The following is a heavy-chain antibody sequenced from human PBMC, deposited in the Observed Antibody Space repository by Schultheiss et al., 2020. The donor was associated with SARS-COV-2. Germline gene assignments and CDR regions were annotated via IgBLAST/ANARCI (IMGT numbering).Heavy chain of an antibody. CDR3: ARDIVVVPAAMGYYYYGMDV. D-gene: IGHD2-2*01. CDR2: ISAYNGNT. V-gene: IGHV1-18*01. CDR1: GYTFTSYG. J-gene: IGHJ6*02. Sequence: GESLKISCKASGYTFTSYGISWVRQAPGQGLEWMGWISAYNGNTNYAQKLQGRVTMTTDTSTSTAYMELRSLRSDDTAVYYCARDIVVVPAAMGYYYYGMDVWGQGTTVTVSS.